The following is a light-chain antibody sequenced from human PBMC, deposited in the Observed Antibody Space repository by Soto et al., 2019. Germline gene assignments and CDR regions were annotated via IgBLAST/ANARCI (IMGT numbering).Light chain of an antibody. J-gene: IGLJ3*02. CDR2: EVS. CDR3: SSYTNISTRV. V-gene: IGLV2-14*01. CDR1: SSDVGSYNY. Sequence: QSALTQPASVSGSPGQSITISCTGTSSDVGSYNYVSWYQQHPGKAPKLMIYEVSNRPSAVSNRFSGSKSGNTASLTISGLQAEDEANYYCSSYTNISTRVFGGGTKLTVL.